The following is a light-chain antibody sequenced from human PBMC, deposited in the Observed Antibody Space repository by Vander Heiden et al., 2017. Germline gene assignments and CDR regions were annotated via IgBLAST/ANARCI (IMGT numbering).Light chain of an antibody. Sequence: QSVLTQPPSVSGAPGQRVTISCTGSRSNIGAGYDVHWYQQLPGTAPKLLIYGNSNRPSGVPDRFSGSKSGTSASLAITGLQAEDEADDYCQSYDSSMSGSYVFGTGTKGTVL. CDR1: RSNIGAGYD. J-gene: IGLJ1*01. V-gene: IGLV1-40*01. CDR2: GNS. CDR3: QSYDSSMSGSYV.